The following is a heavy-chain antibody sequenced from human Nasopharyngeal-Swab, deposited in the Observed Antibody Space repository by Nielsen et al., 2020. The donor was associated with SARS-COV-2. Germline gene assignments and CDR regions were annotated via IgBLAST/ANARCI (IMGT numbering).Heavy chain of an antibody. D-gene: IGHD3-10*01. CDR2: IYHSGST. CDR3: AKVLWFGELYY. V-gene: IGHV4-4*02. CDR1: GGSISSSNW. Sequence: SCAVSGGSISSSNWWSWVRQPPGKGLEWLGEIYHSGSTNYNPSLKSRVTISVEKSKNQFSLKLSSVTAADTAVYYCAKVLWFGELYYWGQGTLVTVSS. J-gene: IGHJ4*02.